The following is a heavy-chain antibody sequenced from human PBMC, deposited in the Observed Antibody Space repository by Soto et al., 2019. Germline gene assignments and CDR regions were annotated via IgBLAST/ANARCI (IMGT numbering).Heavy chain of an antibody. J-gene: IGHJ4*02. CDR3: ASSYGSGYRAFDY. D-gene: IGHD3-10*01. CDR1: GDTFAFYS. Sequence: QVQLVQSGAEVKKPGSSVRVSCKASGDTFAFYSINWVRQAPGLGLEWMGRINPILSMSNYAQRFQGRVTMTADKSTSTAYMELRSLRSEDTAMYYCASSYGSGYRAFDYWGQRALVSIS. V-gene: IGHV1-69*02. CDR2: INPILSMS.